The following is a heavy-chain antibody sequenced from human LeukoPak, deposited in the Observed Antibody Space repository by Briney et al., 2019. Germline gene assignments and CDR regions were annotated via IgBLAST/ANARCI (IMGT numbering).Heavy chain of an antibody. CDR3: ARGRRYSSTVDY. V-gene: IGHV4-34*01. D-gene: IGHD6-13*01. CDR1: GGSFSGYY. CDR2: INHSGST. J-gene: IGHJ4*02. Sequence: SETLSLTCAAYGGSFSGYYWSWIRQPPGKGLEWIGEINHSGSTNYNPSLKSRVTISVDTSKNQFSLKLSSVTAADTAVYYCARGRRYSSTVDYWGQGTLVTVSS.